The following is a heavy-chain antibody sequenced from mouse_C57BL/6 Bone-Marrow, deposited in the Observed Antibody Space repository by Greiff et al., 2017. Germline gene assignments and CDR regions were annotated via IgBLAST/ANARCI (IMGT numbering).Heavy chain of an antibody. J-gene: IGHJ2*01. CDR3: ARKTTVVAYYFDY. V-gene: IGHV1-53*01. Sequence: QVQLQQPGTELVKPAASVKLSCKASGYTFTSYWMHWVKQRPGQGLEWIGNINPSNGGTNYNEKFKSKATLTVDKSSSTAYMQLSSLTSEDSAVYYCARKTTVVAYYFDYWGQGTTLTVSS. D-gene: IGHD1-1*01. CDR2: INPSNGGT. CDR1: GYTFTSYW.